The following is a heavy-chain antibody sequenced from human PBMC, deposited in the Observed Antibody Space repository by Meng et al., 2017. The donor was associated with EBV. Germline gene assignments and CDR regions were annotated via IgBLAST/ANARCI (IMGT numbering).Heavy chain of an antibody. Sequence: HVQRVQYVGEVQKPGASLKVSCKALGYTFTSYAMDWVSQAPGQRLEWMGWINAGNGNTKYSQKFQGRVTITRDTSASTAYMELSSLRSEDTAVYYCARDGGYYYGSGSYYFDYWGQGTLVTVSS. CDR3: ARDGGYYYGSGSYYFDY. D-gene: IGHD3-10*01. J-gene: IGHJ4*02. CDR2: INAGNGNT. CDR1: GYTFTSYA. V-gene: IGHV1-3*01.